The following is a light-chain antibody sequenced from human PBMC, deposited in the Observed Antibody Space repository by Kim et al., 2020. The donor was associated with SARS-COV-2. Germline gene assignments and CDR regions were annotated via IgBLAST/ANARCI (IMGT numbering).Light chain of an antibody. CDR3: QQSYTTPLLT. V-gene: IGKV1-39*01. CDR2: AAS. J-gene: IGKJ4*01. CDR1: QSISSH. Sequence: DIQMTQSPSSLSASVGDRVTITCRTSQSISSHLNWYHQKPGRAPKLLISAASTLQGGVPSRFSGSGSETDFTLTISSLQPEDFATYFCQQSYTTPLLTFGGGTKVDIK.